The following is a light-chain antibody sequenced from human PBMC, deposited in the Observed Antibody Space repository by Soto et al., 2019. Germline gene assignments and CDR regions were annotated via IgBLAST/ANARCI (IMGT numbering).Light chain of an antibody. CDR2: DVG. CDR3: SSYTTSSTYV. Sequence: QSALAERGFVSGCRSRWITISYTGTISDVGGYDYVSWYQQHPGKAPKLMIYDVGNRPSGVSNRFSGSKSGNTASLTISGLQADDEADYYCSSYTTSSTYVFGTGTKVTVL. V-gene: IGLV2-14*01. CDR1: ISDVGGYDY. J-gene: IGLJ1*01.